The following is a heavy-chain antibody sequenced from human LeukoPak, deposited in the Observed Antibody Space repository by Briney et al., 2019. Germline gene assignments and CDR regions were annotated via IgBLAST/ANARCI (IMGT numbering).Heavy chain of an antibody. CDR1: GFTFSSYG. J-gene: IGHJ3*02. Sequence: GGSLRLSCAASGFTFSSYGMHWVRQAPGKGLEWVAVIWSDENKKYYADFVKGRFTISRDNFKSTLFLQVNSLRVEDTAVYYCAREGLTTSPNNALDIWGQGTTVTVLS. CDR3: AREGLTTSPNNALDI. V-gene: IGHV3-33*01. CDR2: IWSDENKK. D-gene: IGHD1/OR15-1a*01.